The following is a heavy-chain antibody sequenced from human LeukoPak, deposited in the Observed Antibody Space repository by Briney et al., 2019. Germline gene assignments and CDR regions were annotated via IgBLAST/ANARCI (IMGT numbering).Heavy chain of an antibody. CDR1: GYTFTSYG. Sequence: ASEKVSCKASGYTFTSYGVSWVRQAPGQGLESMGWISAYNGNTNYAQKLQGRVTMTTDTSTSTAYMELRSLRSDDTAVYYCARDRGYDILTGYYNWFDPWGQGTLVTVSS. J-gene: IGHJ5*02. D-gene: IGHD3-9*01. CDR3: ARDRGYDILTGYYNWFDP. V-gene: IGHV1-18*04. CDR2: ISAYNGNT.